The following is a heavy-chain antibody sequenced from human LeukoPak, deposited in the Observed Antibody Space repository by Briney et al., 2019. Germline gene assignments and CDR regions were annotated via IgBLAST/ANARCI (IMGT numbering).Heavy chain of an antibody. J-gene: IGHJ4*02. Sequence: SETLSLSCTVSGGSVSSGSYFWSWIRQPPGKGLEWIGYIYYSGSTNYNPSLKSRVTISVDTSKKQFSLKLSSVTAADTAVYYCARSASGYSYGYFDYWGQGALVTVSS. V-gene: IGHV4-61*01. CDR3: ARSASGYSYGYFDY. CDR2: IYYSGST. D-gene: IGHD5-18*01. CDR1: GGSVSSGSYF.